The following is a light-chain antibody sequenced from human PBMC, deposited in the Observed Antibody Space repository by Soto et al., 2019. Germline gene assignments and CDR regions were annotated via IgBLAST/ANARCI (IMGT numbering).Light chain of an antibody. CDR1: SSDVGGYNY. V-gene: IGLV2-14*01. Sequence: QSVLTQPRSVSGSPGQSVTISCSGTSSDVGGYNYVSWYQQHPGKAPKLMIYEVSNRPSGVSNRFSGSKSGNTASLTISGLQAEDEADYYCSSYTSSSIPYVFGTGTKVTVL. CDR3: SSYTSSSIPYV. CDR2: EVS. J-gene: IGLJ1*01.